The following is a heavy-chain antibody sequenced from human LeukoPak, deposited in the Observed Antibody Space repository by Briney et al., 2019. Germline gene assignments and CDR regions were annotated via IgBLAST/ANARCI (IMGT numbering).Heavy chain of an antibody. CDR2: ISSNGGST. CDR3: VKDLSGSYSFDY. CDR1: GFTFSSYG. J-gene: IGHJ4*02. V-gene: IGHV3-64D*06. Sequence: GGSLRLSCSASGFTFSSYGIHWVRQAPGKGLEYVSAISSNGGSTHYADSVKGRFTISRDNSKNTLYLQMSSLKAEDTAVYYCVKDLSGSYSFDYWGQGTLVTVSS. D-gene: IGHD1-26*01.